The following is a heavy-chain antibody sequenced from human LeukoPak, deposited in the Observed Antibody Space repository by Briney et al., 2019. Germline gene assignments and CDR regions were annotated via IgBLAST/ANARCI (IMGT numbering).Heavy chain of an antibody. CDR3: VRDQDEDRGSTTFDR. Sequence: GGSLRLSCAASGFTFSSYWMSWVRQAPGKGLEWVANIKQDGSEKYYVDSVKGRFTISRDNAKNSLYLQMNSLRAEDTAIYYCVRDQDEDRGSTTFDRWGQGTLVTVSS. J-gene: IGHJ4*02. V-gene: IGHV3-7*03. CDR2: IKQDGSEK. CDR1: GFTFSSYW. D-gene: IGHD1-26*01.